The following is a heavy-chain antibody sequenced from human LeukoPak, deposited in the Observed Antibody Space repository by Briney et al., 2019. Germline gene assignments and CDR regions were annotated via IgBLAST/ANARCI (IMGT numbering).Heavy chain of an antibody. J-gene: IGHJ4*02. CDR1: DSSFRSHD. V-gene: IGHV3-23*01. D-gene: IGHD3-3*01. Sequence: GGSLRLSCAASDSSFRSHDMSWVRQTLEKGLEWVSSIAGDGASFYADSVKGRFTISRDKSETILYLQMNSLRADDPAIYYCTKGPNLGPWRAVDYWGQGSLVTVSS. CDR3: TKGPNLGPWRAVDY. CDR2: IAGDGAS.